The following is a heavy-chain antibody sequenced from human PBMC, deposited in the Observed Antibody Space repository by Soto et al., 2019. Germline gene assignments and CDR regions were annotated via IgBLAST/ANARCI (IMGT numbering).Heavy chain of an antibody. CDR1: EFTFRNYA. J-gene: IGHJ4*02. Sequence: QVQLVESGGGVVQPGRSLRLSCAATEFTFRNYAMHWVRQAPGKGLEWVTTISFDASNTYYADSVKGRFTIFRDNSKNKLYLQMTSLRAEDTALYCCAKDLRDFGSGSFVDSWGQGTLVTVSS. D-gene: IGHD3-10*01. CDR3: AKDLRDFGSGSFVDS. CDR2: ISFDASNT. V-gene: IGHV3-30*18.